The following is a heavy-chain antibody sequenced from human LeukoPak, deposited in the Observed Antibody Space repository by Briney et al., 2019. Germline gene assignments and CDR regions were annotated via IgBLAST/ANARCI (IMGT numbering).Heavy chain of an antibody. D-gene: IGHD6-19*01. J-gene: IGHJ4*02. Sequence: GGSLRLSCAASGFTFSNYWMSWVRQAPGKGLGCVANINQDGREKYYVDSVKGRFTISRDNARSSLYLQMNSLRVEDTAVYYCARVQGSSGPGIFEYWGQGTLVPVSS. CDR1: GFTFSNYW. V-gene: IGHV3-7*01. CDR2: INQDGREK. CDR3: ARVQGSSGPGIFEY.